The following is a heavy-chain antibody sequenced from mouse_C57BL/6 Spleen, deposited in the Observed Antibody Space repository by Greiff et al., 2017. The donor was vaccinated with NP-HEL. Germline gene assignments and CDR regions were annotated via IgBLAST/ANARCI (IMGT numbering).Heavy chain of an antibody. Sequence: DVMLVESGGGLVKPGGSLKLSCAASGFTFSDYGMHWVRQAPEKGLAWVAYISSGSSTIYYADTVKGRFTISRDNAKNTLFLQMTSLRSEDTAMYYCARPPTYSTYAMDYWGQGTSVTVSS. CDR1: GFTFSDYG. CDR3: ARPPTYSTYAMDY. CDR2: ISSGSSTI. D-gene: IGHD2-5*01. J-gene: IGHJ4*01. V-gene: IGHV5-17*01.